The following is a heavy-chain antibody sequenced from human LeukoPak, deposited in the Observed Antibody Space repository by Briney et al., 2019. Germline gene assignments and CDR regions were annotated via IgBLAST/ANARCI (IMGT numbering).Heavy chain of an antibody. CDR2: IYHSGST. D-gene: IGHD1-26*01. V-gene: IGHV4-4*02. CDR1: GGSISSSNW. Sequence: SETLSLTCAVSGGSISSSNWWSWVRQPPGKGLEWIGEIYHSGSTNYNPSLKSRVTISVDKSKNQFSLKLSSVTAADTAVYYCARDREELYYYYGMDVWGQGTTVTVSS. J-gene: IGHJ6*02. CDR3: ARDREELYYYYGMDV.